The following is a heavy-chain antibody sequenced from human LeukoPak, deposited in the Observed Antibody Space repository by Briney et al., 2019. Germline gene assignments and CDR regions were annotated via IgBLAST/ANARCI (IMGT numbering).Heavy chain of an antibody. CDR1: GFTFSSYW. Sequence: GGSLRLSCAASGFTFSSYWMSWGRQAPGKGVEGVANIKQDGSEKYYRDSVKGRFTISRDNAKNSLYLQMNSLRAEDTAVYYCASSVRAYGYYYVDDYWGQGTLVTVSS. CDR3: ASSVRAYGYYYVDDY. J-gene: IGHJ4*02. V-gene: IGHV3-7*01. D-gene: IGHD3-22*01. CDR2: IKQDGSEK.